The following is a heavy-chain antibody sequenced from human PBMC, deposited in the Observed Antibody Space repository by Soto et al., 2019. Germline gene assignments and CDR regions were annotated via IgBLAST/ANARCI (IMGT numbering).Heavy chain of an antibody. CDR3: AHIDYTDYPRPPLDY. Sequence: QITLKESGPTLVKPTATLTLTCTFSGFSVATTGVGVGWVRQPPGKALEFLAVIYWNDDKRYSPSLRNRLTITKDASRNHVVLKMTDMDPVDTATYYCAHIDYTDYPRPPLDYWGQGTPVTVSP. CDR1: GFSVATTGVG. V-gene: IGHV2-5*01. J-gene: IGHJ4*02. CDR2: IYWNDDK. D-gene: IGHD4-17*01.